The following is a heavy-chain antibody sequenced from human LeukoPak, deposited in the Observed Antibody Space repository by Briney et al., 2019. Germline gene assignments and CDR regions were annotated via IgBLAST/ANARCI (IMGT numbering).Heavy chain of an antibody. V-gene: IGHV3-30*04. J-gene: IGHJ6*03. D-gene: IGHD3-22*01. CDR2: ISYDGSNK. Sequence: PGGSLRLSCAASGFTFSSYAMHWVRQAPGKGLEWVAVISYDGSNKYYADSVKGRFTISRDNSKNTLYLQMNSLRAEDTAVYYCARSYYDSSGYYYESYYYYYYMDVWGKGTTVTVSS. CDR3: ARSYYDSSGYYYESYYYYYYMDV. CDR1: GFTFSSYA.